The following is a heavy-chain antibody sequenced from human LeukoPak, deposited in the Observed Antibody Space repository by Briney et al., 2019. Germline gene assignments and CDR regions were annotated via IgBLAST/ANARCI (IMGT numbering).Heavy chain of an antibody. CDR2: ISYDGSNK. J-gene: IGHJ3*02. CDR1: GFTFSSYA. CDR3: ARDRSYDSSGYYYFRTDAFDI. D-gene: IGHD3-22*01. V-gene: IGHV3-30*04. Sequence: PGGSLRLSCAASGFTFSSYAMHWVRQAPGKGLEWVAVISYDGSNKYYADSVKGRFTISRDNSKNTLCVQMNSLRAEDTAVYYCARDRSYDSSGYYYFRTDAFDIWGQGTMVTVSS.